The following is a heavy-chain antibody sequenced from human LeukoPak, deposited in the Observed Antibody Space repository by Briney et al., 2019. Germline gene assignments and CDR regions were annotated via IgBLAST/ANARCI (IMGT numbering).Heavy chain of an antibody. V-gene: IGHV3-23*01. Sequence: GGSLRLSCAASGFTFSSYAMSWVRQAPGKGLEWVSAISGSGGSTYYADSVKGRFTISRDNSKNTLYLQMNSLRAEDTAVYYCAKDEDLRGSPTARFDYWGQGTLVTVSS. CDR2: ISGSGGST. CDR3: AKDEDLRGSPTARFDY. CDR1: GFTFSSYA. J-gene: IGHJ4*02. D-gene: IGHD4-11*01.